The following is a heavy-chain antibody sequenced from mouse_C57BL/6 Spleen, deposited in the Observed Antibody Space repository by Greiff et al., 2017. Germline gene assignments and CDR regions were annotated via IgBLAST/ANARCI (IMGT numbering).Heavy chain of an antibody. Sequence: VQLQQSGAELVKPGASVKISCKASGYAFSSYWMNWVKQRPGKGLEWIGQIYPGDGDTNYNGKFKGKATLTADKSSSTAYMQLSSLTSEDSAVYFCARDYYGSSYPLFAYWGQGTLVTVSA. CDR3: ARDYYGSSYPLFAY. V-gene: IGHV1-80*01. D-gene: IGHD1-1*01. CDR1: GYAFSSYW. CDR2: IYPGDGDT. J-gene: IGHJ3*01.